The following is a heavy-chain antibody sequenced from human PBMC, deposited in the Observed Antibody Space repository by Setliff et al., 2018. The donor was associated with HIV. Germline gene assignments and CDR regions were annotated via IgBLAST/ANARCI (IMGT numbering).Heavy chain of an antibody. J-gene: IGHJ3*02. CDR2: INRDGRET. Sequence: GGSLRLSCAGSGSIFSNSILTWVRQAPGKGLEWVSYINRDGRETNHMDSVKGRFTISRDNAETSLYLQMNSLRVEDTAVYYCARDPGSSAFDMWGQGTMVTVSS. V-gene: IGHV3-7*03. CDR3: ARDPGSSAFDM. CDR1: GSIFSNSI.